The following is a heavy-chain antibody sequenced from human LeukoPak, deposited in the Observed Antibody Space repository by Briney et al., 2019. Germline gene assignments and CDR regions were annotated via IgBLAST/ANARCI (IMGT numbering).Heavy chain of an antibody. J-gene: IGHJ4*02. V-gene: IGHV6-1*01. Sequence: SQTLSLTCAISGDSVSSNTAGWNWIRQSPSRGLEWLGRTYYRSKWYNDDALSVRGRITINPDTAKNQFSLQLNSVTAADTAVYYCARRPLRSGSSRFDYWGQGTLVTVSS. CDR1: GDSVSSNTAG. CDR3: ARRPLRSGSSRFDY. D-gene: IGHD1-26*01. CDR2: TYYRSKWYN.